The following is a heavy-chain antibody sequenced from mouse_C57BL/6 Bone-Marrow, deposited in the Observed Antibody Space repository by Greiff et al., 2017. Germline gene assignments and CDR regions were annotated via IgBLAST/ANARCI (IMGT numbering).Heavy chain of an antibody. CDR1: GYTFTDYY. CDR3: ARRVRGGYDY. Sequence: EVQLQQSGPELVKPGASVKISCKASGYTFTDYYMNWVKQSHGKSLEWIGDINPNNGGTSYNQKFKGKATLTVDKSSSTAYMELRSLTSEDSAVYYCARRVRGGYDYWGQGTTLTVSS. D-gene: IGHD2-14*01. V-gene: IGHV1-26*01. J-gene: IGHJ2*01. CDR2: INPNNGGT.